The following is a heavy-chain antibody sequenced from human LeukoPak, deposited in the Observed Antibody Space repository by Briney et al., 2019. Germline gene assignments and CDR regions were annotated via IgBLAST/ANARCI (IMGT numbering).Heavy chain of an antibody. J-gene: IGHJ4*02. CDR2: IYYSGST. CDR1: GGSISSYY. D-gene: IGHD5-24*01. CDR3: AREVEMATINFFDY. Sequence: PSETLSLTCTVSGGSISSYYWGWIRQPPGKGLEWIGSIYYSGSTYYNPSLKSRVTISVDTSKNQFSLKLSSVTAADTAVYYCAREVEMATINFFDYWGQGTLVTVSS. V-gene: IGHV4-39*07.